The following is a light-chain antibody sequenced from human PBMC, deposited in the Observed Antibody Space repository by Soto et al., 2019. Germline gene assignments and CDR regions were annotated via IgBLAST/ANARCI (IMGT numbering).Light chain of an antibody. CDR2: LNSDGSH. Sequence: QPVLTQSPSASASLGASVKLTCTLNSGHINYAIAWHQQQPEKGPRYLMILNSDGSHIKGDGIPDRFSGSSSGAERYLTISSLQSEDEADYYCQTWDAGIRVFGGGTKLTVL. CDR1: SGHINYA. CDR3: QTWDAGIRV. J-gene: IGLJ2*01. V-gene: IGLV4-69*01.